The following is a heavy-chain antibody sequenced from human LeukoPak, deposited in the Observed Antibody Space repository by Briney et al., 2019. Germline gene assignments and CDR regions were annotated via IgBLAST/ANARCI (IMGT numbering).Heavy chain of an antibody. CDR1: GGSISSGSYY. CDR2: IYTSGST. Sequence: SETLSLTCTVSGGSISSGSYYWSWIRQPAGKGLEWIGRIYTSGSTNYNPSLKSRVTISVDTSKNQFSLKLSSVTAADTAVYYCARVKAPQYPYYYYYYMDVWGKGTTVTISS. D-gene: IGHD2-2*02. V-gene: IGHV4-61*02. J-gene: IGHJ6*03. CDR3: ARVKAPQYPYYYYYYMDV.